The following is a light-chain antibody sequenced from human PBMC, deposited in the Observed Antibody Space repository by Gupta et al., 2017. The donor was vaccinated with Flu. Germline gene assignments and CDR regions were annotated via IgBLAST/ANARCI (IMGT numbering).Light chain of an antibody. V-gene: IGKV2-28*01. CDR1: QSLLHSNGYNY. J-gene: IGKJ1*01. CDR2: LGS. CDR3: MQALQTPRT. Sequence: DIVMTRSQLSLPVTPGEPACISCRSSQSLLHSNGYNYLDWYLQKPGQSPQLLIYLGSNRASGVPDRFSGSGSGTDFTLKISRVEAEDVGVYYCMQALQTPRTFGQGTKVEIK.